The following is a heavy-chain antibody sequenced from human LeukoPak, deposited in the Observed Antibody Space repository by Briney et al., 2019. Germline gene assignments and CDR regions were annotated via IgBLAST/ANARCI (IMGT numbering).Heavy chain of an antibody. D-gene: IGHD1-1*01. CDR3: ARSGYWNDGNYDYGVAV. CDR1: GFTFSSYA. CDR2: ISNSGGST. Sequence: GGSLRLSCAASGFTFSSYAMSWVRQAPGKGLEWVTGISNSGGSTYYADSVKGRFTISRDISKDTLYLQMNSLRAEDTAVYYCARSGYWNDGNYDYGVAVWGRGTMVTVSS. J-gene: IGHJ6*02. V-gene: IGHV3-23*01.